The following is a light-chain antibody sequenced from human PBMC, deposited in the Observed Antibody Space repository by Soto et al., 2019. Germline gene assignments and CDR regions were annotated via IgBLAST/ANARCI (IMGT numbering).Light chain of an antibody. CDR1: QSVNYD. CDR2: GAS. Sequence: EILITQSPVTLSVSPGERATRSCRASQSVNYDVAWYQQKPGQAPRLLIYGASTRATGIPARFSGSGSETEFTLTISSLQSEDFAVYYCQQYHDWPPLTLGGGTKVDIK. J-gene: IGKJ4*01. V-gene: IGKV3-15*01. CDR3: QQYHDWPPLT.